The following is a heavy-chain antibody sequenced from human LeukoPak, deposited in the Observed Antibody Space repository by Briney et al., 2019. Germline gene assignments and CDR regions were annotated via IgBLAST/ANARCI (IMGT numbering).Heavy chain of an antibody. Sequence: GSLRLSCEASGFSIKIYEINWVRQAPGKALEWVSYISSRGTTMYYADSVKGRFTVSRDNAENSVYLQMNSVKAEDTAVYYCARENVNGYHSFDFWGQGTLVAVSS. CDR3: ARENVNGYHSFDF. CDR1: GFSIKIYE. J-gene: IGHJ4*02. CDR2: ISSRGTTM. V-gene: IGHV3-48*03. D-gene: IGHD5-12*01.